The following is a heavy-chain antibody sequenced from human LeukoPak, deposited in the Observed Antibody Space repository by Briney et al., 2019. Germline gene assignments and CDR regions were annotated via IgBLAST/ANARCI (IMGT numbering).Heavy chain of an antibody. Sequence: SETLSLTCTVSGSSISSSSYYWGWIRQPPGKGLEWIGSIYYTGSTYYNPSLKSRVTISVDTSKNQFSLKLSSVTAADTAVYYCARLHYGGNYGYYYYYMDVWGKGTTVTISS. CDR1: GSSISSSSYY. CDR3: ARLHYGGNYGYYYYYMDV. V-gene: IGHV4-39*01. D-gene: IGHD4-23*01. J-gene: IGHJ6*03. CDR2: IYYTGST.